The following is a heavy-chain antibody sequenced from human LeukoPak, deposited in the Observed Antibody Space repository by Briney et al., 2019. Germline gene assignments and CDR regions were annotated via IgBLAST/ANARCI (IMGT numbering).Heavy chain of an antibody. D-gene: IGHD1-26*01. CDR2: ISSSSSYV. J-gene: IGHJ4*02. CDR1: GFTFSSYS. V-gene: IGHV3-21*01. Sequence: GGSLRLSCAASGFTFSSYSMNWVRQAPGKGLEWVSSISSSSSYVYYADSVKGRFTISRDNAKNSLYLQMNSLRAEGTAVYYCASEWELRCWGQGTLVTVSS. CDR3: ASEWELRC.